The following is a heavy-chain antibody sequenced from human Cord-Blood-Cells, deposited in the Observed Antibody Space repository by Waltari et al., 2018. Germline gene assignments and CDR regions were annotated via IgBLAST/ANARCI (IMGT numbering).Heavy chain of an antibody. CDR1: GGSFSGYY. CDR3: ARLPISGSYDY. J-gene: IGHJ4*02. D-gene: IGHD1-26*01. V-gene: IGHV4-34*01. CDR2: INHSGST. Sequence: QVQLQQWGAGLLKPSETLSLTCAVCGGSFSGYYWSWIRQPPGKGLEWIGEINHSGSTNYNPSLKSRVTISVDTSKNQFSLKLSSVTAADTAVYYCARLPISGSYDYWGQGTLVTVSS.